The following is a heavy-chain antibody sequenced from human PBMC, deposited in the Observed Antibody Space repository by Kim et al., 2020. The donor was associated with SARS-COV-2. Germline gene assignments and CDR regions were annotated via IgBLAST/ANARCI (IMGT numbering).Heavy chain of an antibody. D-gene: IGHD3-10*01. CDR2: ISSSSSYI. J-gene: IGHJ6*02. CDR1: GLTFSSYS. Sequence: GGSLRLSCAASGLTFSSYSMNWVRQAPGKGLEWFSSISSSSSYIYYADSVKGRFTISRDNAKNSLYLQMNSMRAEDTAVYYCARDGPMVRGGVNYYYYGMDVWGQGTTVTVSS. V-gene: IGHV3-21*01. CDR3: ARDGPMVRGGVNYYYYGMDV.